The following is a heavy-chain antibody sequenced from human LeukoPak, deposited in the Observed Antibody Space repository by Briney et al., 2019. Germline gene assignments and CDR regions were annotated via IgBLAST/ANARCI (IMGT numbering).Heavy chain of an antibody. Sequence: QTGGSLRLSCAASGLTFSYAWMNWVRQAPGKGLEWVSGINYSGGSTYSANSVKGRFTISRDNSKNTLYLQMNSLRAEDTAVYYCAKGGSSYSYGSSGALDYWGQGALVTVSS. CDR3: AKGGSSYSYGSSGALDY. V-gene: IGHV3-23*01. CDR1: GLTFSYAW. CDR2: INYSGGST. D-gene: IGHD5-18*01. J-gene: IGHJ4*02.